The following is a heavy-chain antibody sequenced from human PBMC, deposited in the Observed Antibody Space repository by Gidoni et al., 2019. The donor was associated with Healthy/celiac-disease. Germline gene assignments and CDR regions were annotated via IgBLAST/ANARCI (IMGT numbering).Heavy chain of an antibody. CDR1: GYTFTGYY. J-gene: IGHJ6*02. D-gene: IGHD6-6*01. V-gene: IGHV1-2*06. CDR2: INPNSGGT. Sequence: QVQLVQSGAEVKKPGASVKVSCKASGYTFTGYYMHWVRQAPGQGLEWMGRINPNSGGTNYEQKFQGRVTMTRDTSISTAYMELSRLRSDDTAVYYCARDLGYSSSRGTYGMDVWGQGTTVTVSS. CDR3: ARDLGYSSSRGTYGMDV.